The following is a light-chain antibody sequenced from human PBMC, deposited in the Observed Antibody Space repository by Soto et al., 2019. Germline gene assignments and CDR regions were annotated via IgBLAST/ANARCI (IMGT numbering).Light chain of an antibody. J-gene: IGKJ1*01. V-gene: IGKV1-5*01. CDR3: QHYSTYPWT. CDR1: QSISTW. CDR2: GAS. Sequence: DIHITHSPCTLSASVGDRVTITCRASQSISTWLTWYQQKPGKAPKVLIYGASSLESGVPSRFSGSGSGTEFTFTITSLQPGDSATYYCQHYSTYPWTFGQGTKVDIK.